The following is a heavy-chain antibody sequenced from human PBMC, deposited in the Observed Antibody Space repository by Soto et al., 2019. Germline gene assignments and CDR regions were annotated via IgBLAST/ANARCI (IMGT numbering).Heavy chain of an antibody. CDR1: GYTFTSYG. D-gene: IGHD6-19*01. J-gene: IGHJ2*01. CDR2: SSAYNGNT. Sequence: QVQLVQSGAEVKKPGASVKVSCKASGYTFTSYGISWVRQAPGQGLEWMGWSSAYNGNTNYAQKLQGRVTMTPDTSTSTAYMELRSLGSDDTAVYYCASTGYSSGWGGYFDLWGRGTLVTVSS. CDR3: ASTGYSSGWGGYFDL. V-gene: IGHV1-18*01.